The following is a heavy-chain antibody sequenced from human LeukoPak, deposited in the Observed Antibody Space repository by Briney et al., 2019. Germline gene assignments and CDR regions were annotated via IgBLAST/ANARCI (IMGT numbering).Heavy chain of an antibody. J-gene: IGHJ5*02. CDR3: ARVMTTVTTGAHWFDP. V-gene: IGHV4-59*01. CDR1: GGSISSYY. Sequence: SETLSLTCTVFGGSISSYYWSWIRQPPGKGLEWIGYIYYSGSTSYNPSLKSRVTISVDTSKNQFSLKLSSVTAADTAVYYCARVMTTVTTGAHWFDPWGQGTLVTVSS. D-gene: IGHD4-17*01. CDR2: IYYSGST.